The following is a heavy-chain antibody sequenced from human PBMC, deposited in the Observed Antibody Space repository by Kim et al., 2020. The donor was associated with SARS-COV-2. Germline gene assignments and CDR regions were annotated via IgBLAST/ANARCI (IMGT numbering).Heavy chain of an antibody. CDR1: GFSLSNHN. J-gene: IGHJ6*02. V-gene: IGHV3-21*01. Sequence: GGSLRLSCAASGFSLSNHNMNWVRQAPGKGLEWVASLSPSSTYISYADSLKGRFTISRDNAKNSLYLQMDSLRDDDTRTQLLNHGMDVWGQGTTVTVSS. D-gene: IGHD3-16*01. CDR2: LSPSSTYI. CDR3: NHGMDV.